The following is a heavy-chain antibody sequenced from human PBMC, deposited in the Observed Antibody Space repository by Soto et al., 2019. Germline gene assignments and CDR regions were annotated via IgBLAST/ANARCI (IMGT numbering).Heavy chain of an antibody. D-gene: IGHD6-6*01. CDR3: ARDSGFYSSSSFDY. Sequence: PSETLSLTCSVSGDPISSSGYYWSWIRQHPGKGLEWIGHIYYSGNTYSNPSLKSRATISVDTSKNQFSLNLNSVTAADTAVYYCARDSGFYSSSSFDYWGQGTLVTVSS. CDR1: GDPISSSGYY. J-gene: IGHJ4*02. CDR2: IYYSGNT. V-gene: IGHV4-31*03.